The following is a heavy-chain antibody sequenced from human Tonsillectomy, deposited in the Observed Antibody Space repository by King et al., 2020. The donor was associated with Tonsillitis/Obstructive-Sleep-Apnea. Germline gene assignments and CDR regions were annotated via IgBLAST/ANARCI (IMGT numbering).Heavy chain of an antibody. CDR3: ARGCSTRRCSSTSCRPNWFDP. J-gene: IGHJ5*02. D-gene: IGHD2-2*01. CDR1: GFTVSSNY. V-gene: IGHV3-53*01. CDR2: IYSGGST. Sequence: VQLVESGGGLIQPGGSLRLSCAASGFTVSSNYMSWVRQAPGKGLEWVSVIYSGGSTYYADSVKGRFTISRDNSKNTLYLQMNSLRAEDTAVYYCARGCSTRRCSSTSCRPNWFDPWGQGTLVTVSS.